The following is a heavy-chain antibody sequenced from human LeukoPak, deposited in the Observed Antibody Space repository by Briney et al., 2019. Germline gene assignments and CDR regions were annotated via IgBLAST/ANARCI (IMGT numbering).Heavy chain of an antibody. Sequence: SQTLSLTCTVSGGSISSGDYYWSWLRQPPGKGLEWIGYIYYSGSTYYNPSLKSRVTISVDTSKNQFSLKLSSVTAADTAVYYCARGGRGGDYSPRHGTDVWGQGTTVTVSS. CDR2: IYYSGST. V-gene: IGHV4-30-4*01. CDR1: GGSISSGDYY. D-gene: IGHD4-17*01. J-gene: IGHJ6*02. CDR3: ARGGRGGDYSPRHGTDV.